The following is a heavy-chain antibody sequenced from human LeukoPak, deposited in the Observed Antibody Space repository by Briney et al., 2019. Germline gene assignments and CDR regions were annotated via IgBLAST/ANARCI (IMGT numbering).Heavy chain of an antibody. CDR2: IYYSGST. CDR3: ARLLYSSSWYGNYGMDV. Sequence: SETLSLTCTVSGGSISSYYWSWIRQPPGKGLEWIGYIYYSGSTNYNPSLKSRVTISVDTSKNQFSLKLSSVTAADTAVYYCARLLYSSSWYGNYGMDVWGQGTTVTVSS. D-gene: IGHD6-13*01. J-gene: IGHJ6*02. V-gene: IGHV4-59*08. CDR1: GGSISSYY.